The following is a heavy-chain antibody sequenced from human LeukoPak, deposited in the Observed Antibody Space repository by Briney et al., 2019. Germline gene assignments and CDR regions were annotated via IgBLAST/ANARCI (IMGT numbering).Heavy chain of an antibody. V-gene: IGHV1-2*02. CDR3: ARGIGYYGSGSYGD. Sequence: GASVTVSCTSSVYTFTGYYMHWVRQAPGPGLERMGWITPNIGGTNDAQKFQGRATMTRDTSISTAYMELSRLRSDDTAVYYWARGIGYYGSGSYGDWGQGTLVTVSS. CDR2: ITPNIGGT. J-gene: IGHJ4*02. CDR1: VYTFTGYY. D-gene: IGHD3-10*01.